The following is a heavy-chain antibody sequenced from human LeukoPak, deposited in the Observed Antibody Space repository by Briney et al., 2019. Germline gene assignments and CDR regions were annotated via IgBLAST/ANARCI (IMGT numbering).Heavy chain of an antibody. CDR2: IRKRRDSYTT. Sequence: GGSLRLSCAASGFAFSDHFMDWVRQAPGKGLQWVGRIRKRRDSYTTEYAASVKGRFTVSRDDSKNSLYLQMNSLKTEDTAVYFCARGVRSTGSHWDFDYWGQGTLVTVSS. J-gene: IGHJ4*02. D-gene: IGHD1-26*01. CDR3: ARGVRSTGSHWDFDY. CDR1: GFAFSDHF. V-gene: IGHV3-72*01.